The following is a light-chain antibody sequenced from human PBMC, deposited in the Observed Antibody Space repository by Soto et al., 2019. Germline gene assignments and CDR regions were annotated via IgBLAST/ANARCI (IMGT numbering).Light chain of an antibody. Sequence: DIQMTQSPSTLSASVGDRVTITCRASQSISSWLAWYQQKPGKAPKLLIYDASSLHSGVPSRFSGSASGTEFTLTISRLQPEDFGTYYCQQTYDYLVSFGGGTKVDIK. J-gene: IGKJ4*01. CDR2: DAS. CDR1: QSISSW. V-gene: IGKV1-5*01. CDR3: QQTYDYLVS.